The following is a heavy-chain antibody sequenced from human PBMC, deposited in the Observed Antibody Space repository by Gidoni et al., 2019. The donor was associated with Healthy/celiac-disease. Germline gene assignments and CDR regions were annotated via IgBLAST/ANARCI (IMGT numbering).Heavy chain of an antibody. V-gene: IGHV3-7*05. J-gene: IGHJ4*02. CDR3: ARERYYYDSSGYYYWPY. CDR2: IKQDGSEK. Sequence: EVQLVESGGGLVQPGGSLRLSCAASGFTFSSYGMSWVRQAPGKGLEGVANIKQDGSEKYYVGSVKGRFTISRDNAKNSLYLQMNSLRAEDTAVYYCARERYYYDSSGYYYWPYWGQGTLVTVSS. D-gene: IGHD3-22*01. CDR1: GFTFSSYG.